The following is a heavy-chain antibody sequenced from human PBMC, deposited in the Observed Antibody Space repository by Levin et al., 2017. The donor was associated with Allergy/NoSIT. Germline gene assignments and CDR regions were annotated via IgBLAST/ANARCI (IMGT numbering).Heavy chain of an antibody. CDR1: GFSVSSNY. D-gene: IGHD6-19*01. V-gene: IGHV3-66*01. CDR3: ARADGYNSGWYGYYYYGMDV. CDR2: IYSGGDT. Sequence: VASVKVSCAASGFSVSSNYMTWVRQAPGKGLEWVSVIYSGGDTYYGDSVKGRFTISRDDSKNTLYLQLNSLRVEDTAVYYCARADGYNSGWYGYYYYGMDVWGQGTTVTVSS. J-gene: IGHJ6*02.